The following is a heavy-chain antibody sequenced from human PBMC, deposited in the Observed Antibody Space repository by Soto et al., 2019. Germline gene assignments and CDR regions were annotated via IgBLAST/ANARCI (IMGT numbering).Heavy chain of an antibody. CDR3: ARDRWPTSCYFDY. J-gene: IGHJ4*02. V-gene: IGHV3-30-3*01. CDR1: GFTFSSYA. Sequence: TGGSLRLSCAASGFTFSSYAMHWVRQAPGKGLEWVAVISYDGSNKYYADSVKGRFTISRDNSKNTLYLQMNSLRAEDTAVYYCARDRWPTSCYFDYWGQGTLVTVSS. CDR2: ISYDGSNK. D-gene: IGHD2-15*01.